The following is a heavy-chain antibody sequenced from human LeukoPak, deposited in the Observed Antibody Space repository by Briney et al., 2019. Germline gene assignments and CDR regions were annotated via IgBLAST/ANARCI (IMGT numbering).Heavy chain of an antibody. V-gene: IGHV3-48*04. J-gene: IGHJ4*02. CDR1: GFTFSSYS. Sequence: PGGSLRLSCAASGFTFSSYSMNWVRQAPGKGLEWVSHIGRGITYADSVKGRFTISRDNSKNLVYLEMNSLRAEDTAVYYCARDAPAGGKPEYFFDYWGQGTLVIVSS. CDR2: IGRGIT. CDR3: ARDAPAGGKPEYFFDY.